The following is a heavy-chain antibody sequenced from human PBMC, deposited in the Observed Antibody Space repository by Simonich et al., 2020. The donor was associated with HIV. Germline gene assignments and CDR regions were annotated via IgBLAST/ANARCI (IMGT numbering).Heavy chain of an antibody. CDR3: ARRDRELILYFDY. V-gene: IGHV4-34*01. J-gene: IGHJ4*02. D-gene: IGHD3-3*01. CDR1: GGSFSGYY. CDR2: INHRGIT. Sequence: QVQLQQWGAGLLKPSETLSLTCAVYGGSFSGYYWSWIRQPPGKGLGWIGEINHRGITNYKSSLNSRATISVDKSKNQFSLKLSSVTAADTAIYYCARRDRELILYFDYWGQGNLVTVSS.